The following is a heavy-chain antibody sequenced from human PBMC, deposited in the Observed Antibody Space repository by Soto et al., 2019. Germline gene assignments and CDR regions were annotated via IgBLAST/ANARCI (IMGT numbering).Heavy chain of an antibody. V-gene: IGHV3-9*01. J-gene: IGHJ4*02. D-gene: IGHD6-13*01. CDR3: AKDNGRYSSSWYYFDY. CDR1: GFTFDDYA. CDR2: ISWNSGSI. Sequence: EVQLVESGGGLVQPGRSLRLSCAASGFTFDDYAMHWVRQAPGKGLEWVSGISWNSGSIGYADSVKGRFTISRDNAKNSLYLQMNSLRAEDTALYYCAKDNGRYSSSWYYFDYWGQGTLVNVSS.